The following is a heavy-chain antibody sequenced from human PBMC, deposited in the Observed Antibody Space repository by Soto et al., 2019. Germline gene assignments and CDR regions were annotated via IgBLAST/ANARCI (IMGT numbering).Heavy chain of an antibody. J-gene: IGHJ5*02. V-gene: IGHV1-69*01. CDR1: GGTFSSYA. CDR3: ARAPTRWDYNWFDP. D-gene: IGHD1-26*01. Sequence: QVQLVQSGAEVKKPGSSVKVSCKASGGTFSSYAISWVRQAPGQGLEWMGGIIPIFGTANYAQKVQGRVKITANESTSTAYMELSRLRAEDTAVYYCARAPTRWDYNWFDPWGQGTLVTVSS. CDR2: IIPIFGTA.